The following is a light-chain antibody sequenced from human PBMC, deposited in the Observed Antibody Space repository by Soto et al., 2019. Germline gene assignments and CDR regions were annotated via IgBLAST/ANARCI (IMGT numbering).Light chain of an antibody. CDR2: AAS. CDR1: PNISNY. V-gene: IGKV1-39*01. Sequence: DIQMTQSPSSLSASVGDRVTITCRASPNISNYLNWYLQIPGKAPKILIRAASSLQSGVPSRFSGSGSGTDFTLTISSLQPEDFATYYCQQTYSTTRTFGQGTKLEIK. J-gene: IGKJ2*01. CDR3: QQTYSTTRT.